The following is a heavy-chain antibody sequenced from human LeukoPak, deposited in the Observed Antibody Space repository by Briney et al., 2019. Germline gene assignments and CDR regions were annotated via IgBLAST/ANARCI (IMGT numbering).Heavy chain of an antibody. V-gene: IGHV3-9*01. J-gene: IGHJ4*02. CDR3: AKARGYSYGLTTGDFDY. CDR1: GFTFDDYA. CDR2: ISWNSGSI. D-gene: IGHD5-18*01. Sequence: GGSLRLSCAASGFTFDDYAMHWVRQAPGKGLEWVSGISWNSGSIGYADSVKGRFTISRDNAKNSLYLQVNSLRAEDTALYYCAKARGYSYGLTTGDFDYWGQGTLVTVSS.